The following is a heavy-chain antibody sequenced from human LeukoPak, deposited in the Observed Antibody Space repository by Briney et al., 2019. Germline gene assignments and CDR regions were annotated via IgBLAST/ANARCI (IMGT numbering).Heavy chain of an antibody. CDR1: GFTFNSYA. V-gene: IGHV3-30-3*01. CDR2: ISYDGSNK. CDR3: ARVGYYDSSGYLDAFDI. J-gene: IGHJ3*02. D-gene: IGHD3-22*01. Sequence: GRSLRLSCAASGFTFNSYAMHWVRQAPGKGLEWMAVISYDGSNKYYADSVKGRFTISRDNSKNTLYLQMNSLRAEDTAVYYCARVGYYDSSGYLDAFDIWGQGTMVTVSS.